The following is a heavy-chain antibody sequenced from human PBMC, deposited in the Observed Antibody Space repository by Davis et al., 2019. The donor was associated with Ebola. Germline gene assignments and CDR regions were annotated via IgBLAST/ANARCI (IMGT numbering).Heavy chain of an antibody. Sequence: AASLRLSCAASAFIVSDKYMSWVRHAPGKGLEWVSVIYRDGRTYHADSVKARFTISRDYSKNTVYLQMNSLRGEDSAVYYFAKGQSDSATGGYWGHGTLVTVSS. J-gene: IGHJ4*01. CDR3: AKGQSDSATGGY. CDR1: AFIVSDKY. CDR2: IYRDGRT. V-gene: IGHV3-53*05. D-gene: IGHD3-10*01.